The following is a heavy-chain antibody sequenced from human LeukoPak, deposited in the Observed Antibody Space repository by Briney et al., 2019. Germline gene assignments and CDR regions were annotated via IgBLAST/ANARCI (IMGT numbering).Heavy chain of an antibody. CDR3: TRWSYTSCSTAY. CDR1: GFTFSSYY. V-gene: IGHV3-74*01. J-gene: IGHJ4*02. D-gene: IGHD6-19*01. CDR2: INTDGSST. Sequence: GGSQRLSCAASGFTFSSYYMHWVRQAPGKGLVWVSRINTDGSSTDYPDSVKGRFTISRDNAKNTMHLQMNSLTAEDTAVYYCTRWSYTSCSTAYWGQGTLVTVSS.